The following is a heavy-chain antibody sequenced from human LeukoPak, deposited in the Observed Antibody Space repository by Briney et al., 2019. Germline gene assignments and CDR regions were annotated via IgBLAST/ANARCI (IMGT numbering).Heavy chain of an antibody. V-gene: IGHV1-69*05. D-gene: IGHD3-22*01. CDR1: GYTFTGYY. CDR2: IIPICGTA. Sequence: SVKVSCKASGYTFTGYYMNWVRQAPGQGLEWMGGIIPICGTANYAQKFQGRVTITTDESTSTAYMELSSLRSEDTAVYYCAREQSSGYYRVGAFDIWGQGTMVTVSS. J-gene: IGHJ3*02. CDR3: AREQSSGYYRVGAFDI.